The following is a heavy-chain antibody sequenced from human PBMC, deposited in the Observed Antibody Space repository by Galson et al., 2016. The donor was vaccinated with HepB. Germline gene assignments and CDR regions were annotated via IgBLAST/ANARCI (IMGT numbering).Heavy chain of an antibody. Sequence: SLRLSCAASGFTFRTYAMSWVRQAPGKGLEWVANIKQDGSEKYYADSVKGRFTISRDNAENSLSVQMNSLRAEDTAVYYCARVYVWGSYRPFDCWGLGTLVTVSS. CDR3: ARVYVWGSYRPFDC. CDR1: GFTFRTYA. J-gene: IGHJ4*02. D-gene: IGHD3-16*02. CDR2: IKQDGSEK. V-gene: IGHV3-7*01.